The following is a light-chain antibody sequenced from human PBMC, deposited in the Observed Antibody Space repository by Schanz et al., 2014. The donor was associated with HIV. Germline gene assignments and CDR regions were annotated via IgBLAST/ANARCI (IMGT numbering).Light chain of an antibody. V-gene: IGLV1-44*01. J-gene: IGLJ2*01. CDR3: AAWDVNLNGPV. CDR1: SSNVGRYT. Sequence: QSVLTQPPSASGTPGQRVTISCSGGSSNVGRYTVAWYQQVPGTAPKLLISNSHQRPSGVTGRFSGSKSGTSASLAISGLQSEDEADYYCAAWDVNLNGPVFGGGTKLTVL. CDR2: NSH.